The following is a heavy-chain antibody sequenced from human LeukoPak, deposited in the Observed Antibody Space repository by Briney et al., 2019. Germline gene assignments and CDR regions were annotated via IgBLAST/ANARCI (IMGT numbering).Heavy chain of an antibody. V-gene: IGHV4-34*01. D-gene: IGHD3-10*01. J-gene: IGHJ4*02. CDR3: ARGSYHYYGSGSYYNLYYFDY. CDR2: INHSGGT. CDR1: GGSFSGYY. Sequence: SETLSLTCTVYGGSFSGYYWSWIRQPPGKGLEWIGEINHSGGTNYNPSLKSRVTISVDTSKNQFSLKLSSVTAADTAVYYCARGSYHYYGSGSYYNLYYFDYWGQGTLVTVSS.